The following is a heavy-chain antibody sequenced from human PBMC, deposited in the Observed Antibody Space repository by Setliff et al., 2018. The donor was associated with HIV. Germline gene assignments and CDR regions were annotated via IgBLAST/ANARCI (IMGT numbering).Heavy chain of an antibody. CDR1: DDSFSSSSFH. V-gene: IGHV4-61*09. J-gene: IGHJ4*02. CDR2: IDASGPT. Sequence: SETLSLTCTVSDDSFSSSSFHWSWIRQPAGKGLEWIGQIDASGPTKYSTSLKSRLTRSVETSRKEFFLELNSVTAADSAVYYCARGRIVGGAWYFFDYWGQGTLVTVSS. CDR3: ARGRIVGGAWYFFDY. D-gene: IGHD1-26*01.